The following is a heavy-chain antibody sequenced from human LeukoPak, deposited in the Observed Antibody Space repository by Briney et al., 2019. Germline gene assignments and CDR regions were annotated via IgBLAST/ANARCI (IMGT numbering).Heavy chain of an antibody. CDR2: INPNSGGT. Sequence: GASVKVSCKASGYTFTGYYMHWVRQAPGQGLEWMGWINPNSGGTNYAQKFQGRVTMTRDTSISTAYMELSRLTCDDTAVYYCAKDTLGLGDAFDMWGQGTMVTVSS. D-gene: IGHD3/OR15-3a*01. CDR3: AKDTLGLGDAFDM. J-gene: IGHJ3*02. V-gene: IGHV1-2*02. CDR1: GYTFTGYY.